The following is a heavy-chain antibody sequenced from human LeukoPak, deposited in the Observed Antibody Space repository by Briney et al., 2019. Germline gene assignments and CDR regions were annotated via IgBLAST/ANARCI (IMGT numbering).Heavy chain of an antibody. CDR1: GYTFTGYY. Sequence: ASVKASCKASGYTFTGYYMHWVRQAPGQGLEWMGWINPNSGGTNYAQKFQGRVTMTRDTSISTAYMELSRLRSDDTAVYYCARDGGYCSSTSCWEAAFDIWGQGTMVTVSS. CDR2: INPNSGGT. V-gene: IGHV1-2*02. J-gene: IGHJ3*02. CDR3: ARDGGYCSSTSCWEAAFDI. D-gene: IGHD2-2*01.